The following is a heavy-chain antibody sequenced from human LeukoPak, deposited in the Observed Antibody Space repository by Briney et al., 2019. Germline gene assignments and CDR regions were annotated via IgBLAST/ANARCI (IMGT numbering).Heavy chain of an antibody. CDR3: ASGAYSYYYMDV. D-gene: IGHD1-26*01. CDR1: GGSFSGYY. J-gene: IGHJ6*03. V-gene: IGHV4-34*01. Sequence: PSETLSLTCAVYGGSFSGYYWSWIRQPRGKGLEWTGEIDHSGSTNYNPSFKSRVTISVDTSKNQFSLKLSSVTAADTAVYYCASGAYSYYYMDVWGKGTTVTISS. CDR2: IDHSGST.